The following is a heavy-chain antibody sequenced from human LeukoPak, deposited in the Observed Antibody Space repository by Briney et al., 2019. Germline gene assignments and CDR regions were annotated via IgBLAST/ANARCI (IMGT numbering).Heavy chain of an antibody. CDR3: ARKRMRMVRGVNGGDNWFDP. CDR2: IIPILGIA. V-gene: IGHV1-69*04. CDR1: GGTFSSYA. Sequence: SVKVSCKASGGTFSSYAISWVRQAPGQGLEWMGRIIPILGIANYAQKFQGRVTITADKSTSTAYMELSRLRSDDTAVYYCARKRMRMVRGVNGGDNWFDPWGQGTLVTVSS. J-gene: IGHJ5*02. D-gene: IGHD3-10*01.